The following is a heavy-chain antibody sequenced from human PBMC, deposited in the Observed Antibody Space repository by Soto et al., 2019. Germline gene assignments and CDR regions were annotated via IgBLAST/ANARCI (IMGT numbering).Heavy chain of an antibody. Sequence: GGSLRLSCAASGFTFSSYSMNWVRQAPGKGLEWVSSISSSSSYIYYADSVKGRFTISRDNAKNSLYLQINSLRAEDTAVYYCASTCSSTSCYAESDYWGQGTLVTVSS. D-gene: IGHD2-2*01. V-gene: IGHV3-21*01. CDR3: ASTCSSTSCYAESDY. CDR2: ISSSSSYI. J-gene: IGHJ4*02. CDR1: GFTFSSYS.